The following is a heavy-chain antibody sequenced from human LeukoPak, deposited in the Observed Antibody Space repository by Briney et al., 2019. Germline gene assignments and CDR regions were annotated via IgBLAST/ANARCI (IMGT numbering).Heavy chain of an antibody. Sequence: SETLSLTCTVSDGAIAGYSWSWIRQAPREGLEWIGYIYYSGDTNYNPSLQSRVTVSVDTSKNQFSLKLTSVSPADTAVYYCVRGPYGSGISNWFDPWGQGTQVIVSS. J-gene: IGHJ5*02. D-gene: IGHD3-10*01. V-gene: IGHV4-59*01. CDR2: IYYSGDT. CDR1: DGAIAGYS. CDR3: VRGPYGSGISNWFDP.